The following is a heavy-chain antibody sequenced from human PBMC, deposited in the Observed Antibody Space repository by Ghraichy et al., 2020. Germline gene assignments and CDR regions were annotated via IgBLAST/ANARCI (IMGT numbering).Heavy chain of an antibody. J-gene: IGHJ4*02. Sequence: LSLTCAASGFTFSNYGMSWVRQAPGKGLEWVSVLSGNGGNIDYADSVKGRFIISRDNSKSTLYLQMNSLRVEDTAVYYCAVSFSAYFHYWGQGTLATVYS. CDR2: LSGNGGNI. CDR3: AVSFSAYFHY. CDR1: GFTFSNYG. V-gene: IGHV3-23*01. D-gene: IGHD1-26*01.